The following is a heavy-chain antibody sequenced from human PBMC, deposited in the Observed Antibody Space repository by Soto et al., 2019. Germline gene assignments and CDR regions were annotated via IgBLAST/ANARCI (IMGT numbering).Heavy chain of an antibody. V-gene: IGHV4-30-4*01. CDR1: GGSISSGDFF. D-gene: IGHD2-21*01. CDR3: VRVAQGNWFAP. CDR2: IYYSGST. Sequence: QVQLQESGPGLVKPAQTLPLICTVSGGSISSGDFFWSWVRQPPGKGLEWIGYIYYSGSTYYNPSLKSRVTISADTSKNHFFLQLSSVTAADTAVYYCVRVAQGNWFAPWGQGTLVTVSS. J-gene: IGHJ5*02.